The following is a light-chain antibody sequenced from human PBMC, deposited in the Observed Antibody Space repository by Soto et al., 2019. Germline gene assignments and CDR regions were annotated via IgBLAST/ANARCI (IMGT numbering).Light chain of an antibody. V-gene: IGKV3-20*01. CDR1: QSVSSSY. CDR2: GAS. J-gene: IGKJ2*01. Sequence: EIVLTQSPGTLSLSPGERATLSCRASQSVSSSYLAWYQQKPGQAPRLLIYGASSRDTGIPDRFSGSGSGTDFTVTISRLEPEDFAVYYYQQYGSSPYTFGHGTKLEIK. CDR3: QQYGSSPYT.